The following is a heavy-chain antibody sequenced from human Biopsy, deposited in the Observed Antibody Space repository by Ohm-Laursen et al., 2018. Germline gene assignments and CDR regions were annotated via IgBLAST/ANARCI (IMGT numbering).Heavy chain of an antibody. CDR1: SYTFTDYN. D-gene: IGHD2-8*01. CDR2: INCKTGAT. Sequence: SVKVSCKAPSYTFTDYNIHWMRQAPGQGLEWLGYINCKTGATNYAQKFQGTVTMTRDASISTAYLALGSLRSADTAIYYCARDPLNGHKHFDYWGQGSLVTVSS. J-gene: IGHJ4*02. V-gene: IGHV1-2*02. CDR3: ARDPLNGHKHFDY.